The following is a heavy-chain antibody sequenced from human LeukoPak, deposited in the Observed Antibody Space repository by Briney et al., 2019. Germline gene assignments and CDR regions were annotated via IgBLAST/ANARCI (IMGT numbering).Heavy chain of an antibody. J-gene: IGHJ5*02. CDR1: GFTFNNYA. CDR2: ISSDGSNK. CDR3: AKDSTLWFGDSDH. V-gene: IGHV3-30*04. D-gene: IGHD3-10*01. Sequence: GGSLRPSCAASGFTFNNYAIHWVRQAPGKGLEWVAVISSDGSNKYYADSVKGRFTISRDNSKNTLYLQMNSLRAEDTAMYYCAKDSTLWFGDSDHWGQGTLVTVSS.